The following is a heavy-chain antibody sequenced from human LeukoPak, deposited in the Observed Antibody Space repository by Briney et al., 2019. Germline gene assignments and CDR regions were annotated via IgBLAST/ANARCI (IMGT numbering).Heavy chain of an antibody. CDR3: ARDRRKNSGSYVGFDY. J-gene: IGHJ4*02. D-gene: IGHD1-26*01. Sequence: GGSLRLSCAASGFTFSTYWMHWVRQAPGKGLLWVSRINGDGTSTKYADSVKGRFTISRDNARHTLYLQMNSLRDEDTAVYYCARDRRKNSGSYVGFDYWGQGTLVTVSS. CDR2: INGDGTST. CDR1: GFTFSTYW. V-gene: IGHV3-74*03.